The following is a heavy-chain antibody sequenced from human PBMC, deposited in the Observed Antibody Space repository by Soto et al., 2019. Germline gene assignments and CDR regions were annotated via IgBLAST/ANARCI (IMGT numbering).Heavy chain of an antibody. CDR2: IYYSGST. CDR1: GYSISSSNW. D-gene: IGHD3-22*01. V-gene: IGHV4-28*01. CDR3: ARTTSYDSSGYYLDDAFDI. J-gene: IGHJ3*02. Sequence: SETLSLTCAVSGYSISSSNWWGWIRQPPGKGLVWIGYIYYSGSTYYNPSLKSRVTMSVDTSKNQFSLKLSSVTAVDTAVYYCARTTSYDSSGYYLDDAFDIWGQGTMVTVSS.